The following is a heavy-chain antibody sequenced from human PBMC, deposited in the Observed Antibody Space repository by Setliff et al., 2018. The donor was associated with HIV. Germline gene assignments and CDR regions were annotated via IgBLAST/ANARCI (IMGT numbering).Heavy chain of an antibody. CDR2: IYHRGST. CDR3: AREGVPAAVMWFDP. CDR1: SGSISGDNW. V-gene: IGHV4-4*02. Sequence: SETLSLTCTVSSGSISGDNWWSWVRQPPGRGLEWIGEIYHRGSTNYNPSLKSRVTISVDKSKNQFSLKLSSVTASDTAVYYCAREGVPAAVMWFDPWGQGTLVTVSS. D-gene: IGHD2-2*01. J-gene: IGHJ5*02.